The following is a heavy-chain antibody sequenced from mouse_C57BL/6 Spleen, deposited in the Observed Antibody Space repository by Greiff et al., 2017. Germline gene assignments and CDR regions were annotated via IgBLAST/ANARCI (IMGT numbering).Heavy chain of an antibody. Sequence: QVQLQQPGAELVKPGASVKLSCKASGYTFTSYWMHWVKQRPGQGLEWIGMIHPNSGSTNYNEKFKSKATLTVDKSSSTAYMQLSSLTSEDSAVYYCARGRGNSYYVDYYAMDYWGQGTSVTVSS. CDR1: GYTFTSYW. D-gene: IGHD2-12*01. CDR3: ARGRGNSYYVDYYAMDY. J-gene: IGHJ4*01. V-gene: IGHV1-64*01. CDR2: IHPNSGST.